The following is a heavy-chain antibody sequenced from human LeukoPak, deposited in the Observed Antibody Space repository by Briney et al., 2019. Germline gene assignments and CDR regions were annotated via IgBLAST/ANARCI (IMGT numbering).Heavy chain of an antibody. CDR2: INPNSGGT. CDR3: ARDRIGRDFWSGYYRY. D-gene: IGHD3-3*01. Sequence: ASVKVSCKASGYTFTGYYMHWVRQAPGQGLEWMGRINPNSGGTNYAQKFQGRVTITADESTSTAYMELSSLRSEDTAVYYCARDRIGRDFWSGYYRYWGQGTLVTVSS. J-gene: IGHJ4*02. V-gene: IGHV1-2*06. CDR1: GYTFTGYY.